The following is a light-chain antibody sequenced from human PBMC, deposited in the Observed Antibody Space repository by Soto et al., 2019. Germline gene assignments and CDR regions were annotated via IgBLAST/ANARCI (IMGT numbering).Light chain of an antibody. CDR1: QDIRSS. CDR2: GAS. Sequence: EIVMTQSPATLSVSPVERVTLCCRASQDIRSSLAWYQQKPGQAPRLLIYGASIRATGVPATFSGSGSGTEFTLSISSLQSEHLGVYYCQQDSSWPLTFGGGTKVEIK. J-gene: IGKJ4*01. V-gene: IGKV3-15*01. CDR3: QQDSSWPLT.